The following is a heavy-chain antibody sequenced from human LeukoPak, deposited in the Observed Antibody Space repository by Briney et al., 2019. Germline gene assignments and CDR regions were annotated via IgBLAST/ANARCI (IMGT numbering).Heavy chain of an antibody. D-gene: IGHD6-19*01. CDR2: IDPRDSYS. J-gene: IGHJ5*02. CDR1: GYSFANYW. V-gene: IGHV5-10-1*01. CDR3: ARLGEEWLVHNWFDP. Sequence: GESLKISCKGFGYSFANYWITWVRQMPGKGLEWMGRIDPRDSYSNYSPSFQGHVTISVDKSINTVYLRWNTLKPSDTAMYYCARLGEEWLVHNWFDPWGQGTLVTVSS.